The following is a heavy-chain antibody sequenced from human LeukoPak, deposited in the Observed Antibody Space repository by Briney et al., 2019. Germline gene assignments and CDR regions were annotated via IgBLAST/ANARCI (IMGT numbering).Heavy chain of an antibody. V-gene: IGHV4-34*01. CDR1: GGSFSGYY. CDR3: ASEYSSSSFDY. CDR2: INHSGST. D-gene: IGHD6-6*01. Sequence: PSETLSLTCAVYGGSFSGYYWSWIRQPPGKGLEWIGEINHSGSTNYNPSLKSRVTISVDTSKIQFSLKLSSVTAADTAVYYCASEYSSSSFDYWGQGTLVTVSS. J-gene: IGHJ4*02.